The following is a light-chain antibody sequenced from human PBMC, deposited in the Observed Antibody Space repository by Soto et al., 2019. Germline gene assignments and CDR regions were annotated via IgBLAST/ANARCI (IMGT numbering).Light chain of an antibody. CDR3: QQYGRPPGT. CDR2: GAS. CDR1: QIVSSTY. Sequence: EIVLTQSPGTLSLSPGERATLSCRASQIVSSTYLAWYQQKPGQRPRLLIYGASSRATGIPDRFSGSGSGTDFTLTISSLEPEDFAVYYCQQYGRPPGTFGQGTKLEIK. J-gene: IGKJ2*01. V-gene: IGKV3-20*01.